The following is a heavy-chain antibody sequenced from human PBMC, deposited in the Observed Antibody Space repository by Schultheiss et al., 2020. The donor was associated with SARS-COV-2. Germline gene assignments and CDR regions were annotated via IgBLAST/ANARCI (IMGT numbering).Heavy chain of an antibody. CDR2: ISSSSSYI. D-gene: IGHD6-13*01. CDR1: GFTFSSYW. Sequence: GGSLRLSCAASGFTFSSYWMHWVRQAPGKGLEWVSSISSSSSYIYYADSVKGRFTISRDNAKNSLYLQMNSLRAEDTAVYYCARRASSSWWGGDYYYYGMDVWGQGTTVTVSS. J-gene: IGHJ6*02. V-gene: IGHV3-21*01. CDR3: ARRASSSWWGGDYYYYGMDV.